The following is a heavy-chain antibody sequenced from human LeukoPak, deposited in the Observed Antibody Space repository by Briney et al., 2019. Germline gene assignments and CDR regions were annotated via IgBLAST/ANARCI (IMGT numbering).Heavy chain of an antibody. V-gene: IGHV4-61*02. J-gene: IGHJ5*02. CDR3: ARGFSGYYGSGAIGGIYNWFDP. Sequence: PSETLSLTCTVSGGSISSGSYFWSWIRQPAGKGLEWIGRINTSGSTNYNPSLKSRVTMSVDTSKNQFSLKLNSVTAAETAVYYCARGFSGYYGSGAIGGIYNWFDPWGQGTLVTVSS. CDR1: GGSISSGSYF. CDR2: INTSGST. D-gene: IGHD3-10*01.